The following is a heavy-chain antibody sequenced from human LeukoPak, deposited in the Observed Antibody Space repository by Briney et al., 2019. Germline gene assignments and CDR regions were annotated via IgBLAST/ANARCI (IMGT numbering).Heavy chain of an antibody. CDR3: ARLDSSGYYSSSNFDC. V-gene: IGHV3-20*04. CDR2: INWNGGNT. D-gene: IGHD3-22*01. Sequence: GGSLRLSCAVSGFTFDDYGMSWVRQAPGQGLEWFSGINWNGGNTGYADAVKGRFTISRDDAKNSLYLQMNSLRAEDTALYYCARLDSSGYYSSSNFDCRGQGTLVTVSS. J-gene: IGHJ4*02. CDR1: GFTFDDYG.